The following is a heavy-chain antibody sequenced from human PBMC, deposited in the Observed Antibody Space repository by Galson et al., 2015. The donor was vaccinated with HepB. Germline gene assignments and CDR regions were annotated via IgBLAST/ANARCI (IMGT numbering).Heavy chain of an antibody. Sequence: SLRLSCAASGFTFSSYSMNWVRQAPGKGLEWVAVISYDGSNKYYADSVKGRFTISRDNSKNTLYLQMNSLRAEDTAVYYCARVPLLAGDPYFDYWGQGTLVTVSS. J-gene: IGHJ4*02. V-gene: IGHV3-30*03. CDR1: GFTFSSYS. CDR2: ISYDGSNK. D-gene: IGHD7-27*01. CDR3: ARVPLLAGDPYFDY.